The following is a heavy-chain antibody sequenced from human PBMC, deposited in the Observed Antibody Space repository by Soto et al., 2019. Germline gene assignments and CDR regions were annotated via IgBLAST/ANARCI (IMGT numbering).Heavy chain of an antibody. V-gene: IGHV3-23*01. J-gene: IGHJ4*02. D-gene: IGHD6-13*01. CDR3: ARDQTGITTAGGGRIDH. CDR1: GFTFSTYA. CDR2: VTFREESK. Sequence: GGSLRLSCAASGFTFSTYAMSWVRQAPGKGLEWVTVVTFREESKYYADSVKGRFTISRDNSKNTLYLQMSSLTPEDTAFYYCARDQTGITTAGGGRIDHWGQGTLVTVSS.